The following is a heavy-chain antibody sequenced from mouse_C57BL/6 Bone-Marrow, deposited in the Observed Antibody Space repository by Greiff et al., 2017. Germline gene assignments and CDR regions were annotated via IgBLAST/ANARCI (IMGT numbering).Heavy chain of an antibody. CDR2: INPNNGGT. CDR3: ARSLLQYYFDY. J-gene: IGHJ2*01. CDR1: GYTCTDYY. V-gene: IGHV1-26*01. D-gene: IGHD1-1*01. Sequence: EVQLQQSGPELVKPGASVKISCKASGYTCTDYYMNWVKQSHGKSLEWIGDINPNNGGTSYNQKFKGKATLTVDKSSSTAYMELRSLTSEDSAVYYCARSLLQYYFDYWGQGTTLTVSS.